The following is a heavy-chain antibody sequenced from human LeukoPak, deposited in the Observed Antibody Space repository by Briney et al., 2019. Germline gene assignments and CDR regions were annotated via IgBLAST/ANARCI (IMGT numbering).Heavy chain of an antibody. Sequence: GGSLRLSCAASGFTVSSNYMSWVRQAPGKGLEWVSVIYSGGSTYYADSVKGRFTISRDNSKNTLYLQMNSLRAEDTGVYYCASLPAALNYYYGMDVWGQGTTVTVSS. CDR3: ASLPAALNYYYGMDV. D-gene: IGHD2-2*01. V-gene: IGHV3-53*01. CDR2: IYSGGST. CDR1: GFTVSSNY. J-gene: IGHJ6*02.